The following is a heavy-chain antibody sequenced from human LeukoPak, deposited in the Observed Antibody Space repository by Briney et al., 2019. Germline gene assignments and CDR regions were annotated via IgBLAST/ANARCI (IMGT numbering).Heavy chain of an antibody. J-gene: IGHJ4*02. Sequence: GGSLRLSCAASGFTFSGYVMDWVRQAPGEGLEWVSAISGSGGSTYYADSVKGRVTSSRDNSKNTLYLQISRLRADDTAVYYCAKGTDDRSGWYFFYWGQGTLVTVSS. D-gene: IGHD6-19*01. CDR2: ISGSGGST. CDR3: AKGTDDRSGWYFFY. CDR1: GFTFSGYV. V-gene: IGHV3-23*01.